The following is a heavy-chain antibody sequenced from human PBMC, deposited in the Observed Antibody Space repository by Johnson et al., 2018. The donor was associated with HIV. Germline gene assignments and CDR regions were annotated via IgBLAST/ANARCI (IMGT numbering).Heavy chain of an antibody. Sequence: QVQLLESGGGVVQPGRSLRLSCAASGFTFSTYGMHWVRQAPGKGLEWVGVISYDGSNKYYGDSVKGRFTISRDNSKNTLYLQMNSLRAEDTAVYYCAKEGVVWASDIWGQGTMVTVSS. D-gene: IGHD2-2*01. J-gene: IGHJ3*02. CDR2: ISYDGSNK. CDR3: AKEGVVWASDI. V-gene: IGHV3-30*18. CDR1: GFTFSTYG.